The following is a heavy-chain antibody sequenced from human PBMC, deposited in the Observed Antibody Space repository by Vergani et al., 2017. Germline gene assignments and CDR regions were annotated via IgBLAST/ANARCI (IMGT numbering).Heavy chain of an antibody. V-gene: IGHV1-24*01. CDR1: GYTLTELS. D-gene: IGHD1-26*01. Sequence: QVQLVQSGAEVKKPGASVKVSCKVSGYTLTELSMHWVRQAPGKGREWMGGFDPEDGETIYAQKFQGRVTMTEDTTTDTAYMELSNLRSEDTAVYYCATKILVSIVGATYYFDYWGQGTLVTVSS. CDR2: FDPEDGET. CDR3: ATKILVSIVGATYYFDY. J-gene: IGHJ4*02.